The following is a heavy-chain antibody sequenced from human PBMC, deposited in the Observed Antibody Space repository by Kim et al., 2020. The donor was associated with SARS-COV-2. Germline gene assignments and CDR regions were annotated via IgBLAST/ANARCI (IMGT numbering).Heavy chain of an antibody. D-gene: IGHD3-10*01. Sequence: STGYADSVKGRFTISKDNAKNTVYLQMSILRADDTAVYYCARDSGRIVDYWGQGTLVTVSS. J-gene: IGHJ4*02. CDR3: ARDSGRIVDY. V-gene: IGHV3-74*01. CDR2: ST.